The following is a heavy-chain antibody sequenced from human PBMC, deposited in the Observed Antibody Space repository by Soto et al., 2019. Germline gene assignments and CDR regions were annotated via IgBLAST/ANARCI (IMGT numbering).Heavy chain of an antibody. V-gene: IGHV4-59*08. D-gene: IGHD3-10*01. CDR3: ARLVVRGVTFWFDP. Sequence: SETLSLTSTVSGGSISSFYWSWIRQPPGKGLEWIGYIYYSGSTNYNPSLKSRVTISVDTSKNQFSLKLSSVTAADTAVYYCARLVVRGVTFWFDPWGQGTLVTAPQ. CDR1: GGSISSFY. J-gene: IGHJ5*02. CDR2: IYYSGST.